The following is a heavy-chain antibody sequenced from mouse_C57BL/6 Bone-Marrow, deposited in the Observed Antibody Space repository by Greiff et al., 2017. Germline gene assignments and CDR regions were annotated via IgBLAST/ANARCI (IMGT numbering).Heavy chain of an antibody. Sequence: VQLQQSGAELVKPGASVKLSCTASGFNIKDYSIHWVKQRPEQGLEWIGWIDPADGDTKYDSKFQGKATITADTSSNTAYLQLSSLTSEDTAVYYCTTSYYYYDIDYWGQGTTLTVSS. CDR2: IDPADGDT. V-gene: IGHV14-4*01. CDR3: TTSYYYYDIDY. CDR1: GFNIKDYS. D-gene: IGHD1-1*01. J-gene: IGHJ2*01.